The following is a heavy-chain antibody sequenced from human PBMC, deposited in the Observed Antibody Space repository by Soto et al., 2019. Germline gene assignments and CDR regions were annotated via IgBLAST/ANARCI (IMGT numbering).Heavy chain of an antibody. CDR2: IWYDGSNK. V-gene: IGHV3-33*01. D-gene: IGHD3-22*01. CDR1: GFTFSSYG. J-gene: IGHJ4*02. CDR3: ARDPRNYDSSGYPGGY. Sequence: GGSMRLSCAASGFTFSSYGVHWVRQAPGKGLEWVAVIWYDGSNKYYADSVKGRFTISRDNSKNTLYLQMNSLRAEDTAVYYCARDPRNYDSSGYPGGYWGQGTLVTVSS.